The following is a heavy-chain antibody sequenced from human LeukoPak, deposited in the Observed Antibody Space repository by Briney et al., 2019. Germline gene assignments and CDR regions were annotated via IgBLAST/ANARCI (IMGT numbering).Heavy chain of an antibody. Sequence: TLSLTCAVPGGSISSGGYSWSWIRQPPGKGLEWIGYIYHSGSTYYNPSLKSRVTISVDRSKNQFSLKLSSVTAADTAVYYCARGSSGGSNYFDYWGQGTLVTVSS. CDR1: GGSISSGGYS. D-gene: IGHD3-10*01. CDR2: IYHSGST. CDR3: ARGSSGGSNYFDY. V-gene: IGHV4-30-2*01. J-gene: IGHJ4*02.